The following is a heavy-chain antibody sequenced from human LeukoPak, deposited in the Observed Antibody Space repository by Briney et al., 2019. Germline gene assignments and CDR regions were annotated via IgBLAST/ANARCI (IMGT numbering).Heavy chain of an antibody. Sequence: ASVKVSCKASGYTFTSYGISWVRQAPGQGLEWMGWISAYNGNTNYAQKLQGRVTMTTDTSTSTAYMELRSLRSDDTAVYHCAKANGYSTSGWFFDYWGQGTLVTVSS. J-gene: IGHJ4*02. CDR3: AKANGYSTSGWFFDY. CDR2: ISAYNGNT. CDR1: GYTFTSYG. D-gene: IGHD2/OR15-2a*01. V-gene: IGHV1-18*01.